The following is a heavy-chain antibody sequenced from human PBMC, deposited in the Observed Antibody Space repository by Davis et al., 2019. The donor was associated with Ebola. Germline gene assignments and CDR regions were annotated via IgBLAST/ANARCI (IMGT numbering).Heavy chain of an antibody. CDR3: ASPIRIEYTPTKAPDVFPIISGYDS. J-gene: IGHJ5*01. CDR2: LSSDGSNE. D-gene: IGHD6-6*01. V-gene: IGHV3-30*03. CDR1: GFTFRTSV. Sequence: PGGSLRLSCAASGFTFRTSVIYWVRQAPGKGLEWVALLSSDGSNEYNADSVKGRFTNSRDNSKNTLYLQMNTLRAEDTAVYYCASPIRIEYTPTKAPDVFPIISGYDS.